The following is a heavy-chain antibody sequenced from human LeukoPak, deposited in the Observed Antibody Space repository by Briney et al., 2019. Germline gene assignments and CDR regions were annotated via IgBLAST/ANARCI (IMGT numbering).Heavy chain of an antibody. Sequence: PSETLSLTCTVSGGSISSSSYYWGWIRQPPGKGLEWIGSIYYSGSTYYNPSLKSRVTISVDTSKNQFSLKLSSVTAADTAVYYCAREREVVPAGPCPFDYWGQGTLVTVSS. CDR1: GGSISSSSYY. CDR2: IYYSGST. V-gene: IGHV4-39*07. D-gene: IGHD2-2*01. CDR3: AREREVVPAGPCPFDY. J-gene: IGHJ4*02.